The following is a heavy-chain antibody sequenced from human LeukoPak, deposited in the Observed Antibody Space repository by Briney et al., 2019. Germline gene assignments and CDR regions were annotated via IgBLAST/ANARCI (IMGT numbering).Heavy chain of an antibody. CDR1: GGSISSGGYY. J-gene: IGHJ4*02. CDR2: IYYSGST. D-gene: IGHD3-3*01. Sequence: SETLSLTCTVSGGSISSGGYYWSWIRQHPGKGLEWIGYIYYSGSTYYNPSLKSRVTISVDTSKNQFSLKLSSVTAADTAVYYCARASRGVVIIPYYFDYWGQGTLVTVSS. CDR3: ARASRGVVIIPYYFDY. V-gene: IGHV4-31*03.